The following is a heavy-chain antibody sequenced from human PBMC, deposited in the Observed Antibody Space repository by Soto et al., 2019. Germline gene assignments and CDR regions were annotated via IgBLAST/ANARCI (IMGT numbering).Heavy chain of an antibody. Sequence: SQTLSLTCDISGDSVSSDSTAWNWISQSPSRGLEWLGRTYYKSKWFYNYAVSVRSRRAIKSDTSKNQFSLQLKSVTPEDTAVYFCERGDQWLLYWDQRSLVTVSP. V-gene: IGHV6-1*01. D-gene: IGHD6-19*01. J-gene: IGHJ4*02. CDR2: TYYKSKWFY. CDR3: ERGDQWLLY. CDR1: GDSVSSDSTA.